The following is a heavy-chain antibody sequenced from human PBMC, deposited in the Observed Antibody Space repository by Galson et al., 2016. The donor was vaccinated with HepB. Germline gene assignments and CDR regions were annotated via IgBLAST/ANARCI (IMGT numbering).Heavy chain of an antibody. V-gene: IGHV3-48*01. CDR1: AFSFSSYS. Sequence: SLRLSCAASAFSFSSYSMNWVRQAPGKGLEWISYISSTRTITYYADSVKGRFTISRDNAKNSLYLQMNSLRAGDTAVYYCATSVYGDYRFDDWYFDLVGRGTLVTVSS. CDR2: ISSTRTIT. CDR3: ATSVYGDYRFDDWYFDL. J-gene: IGHJ2*01. D-gene: IGHD4-17*01.